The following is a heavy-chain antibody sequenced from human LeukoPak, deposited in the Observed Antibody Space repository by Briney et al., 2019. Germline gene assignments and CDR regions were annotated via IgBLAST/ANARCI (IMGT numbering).Heavy chain of an antibody. CDR2: INGGEAT. V-gene: IGHV3-23*01. J-gene: IGHJ4*02. D-gene: IGHD6-19*01. Sequence: GGSLRLSCTASGFTFASQTMSWVRQAPGKGLEWVSAINGGEATTCADSVRGRFTISRDSSKNTVYLQMNSLRAEDTALYYCSKDRFERGSGWVSGYWGQGTLVTVSS. CDR3: SKDRFERGSGWVSGY. CDR1: GFTFASQT.